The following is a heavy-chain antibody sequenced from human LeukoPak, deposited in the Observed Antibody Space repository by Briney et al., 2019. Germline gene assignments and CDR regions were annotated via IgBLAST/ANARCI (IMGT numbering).Heavy chain of an antibody. V-gene: IGHV4-59*01. CDR2: IYYSGST. J-gene: IGHJ4*02. CDR1: GGSISSYY. D-gene: IGHD3-10*01. CDR3: ARREGTMEHFDY. Sequence: SETLSLTCTVSGGSISSYYWSWIRQPPGKGLEWIGYIYYSGSTNYNPSLKSRVTISVDTSKNQFSLKLSSVTAADTAVYYCARREGTMEHFDYWGQGTLVTVSS.